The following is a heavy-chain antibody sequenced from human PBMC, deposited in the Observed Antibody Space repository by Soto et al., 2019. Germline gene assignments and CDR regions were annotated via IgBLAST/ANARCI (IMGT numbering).Heavy chain of an antibody. Sequence: PGGSLRLSCAASGFTFSSYSMNWVRQAPGKGLEWVSYISSSSSTIYYADSVKGRFTISRDNAKNSLYLQMNSLRDEDTAVYYCARDDREFLEWLFKLYYYGMDVWGQGTTVTVSS. V-gene: IGHV3-48*02. CDR3: ARDDREFLEWLFKLYYYGMDV. CDR1: GFTFSSYS. CDR2: ISSSSSTI. D-gene: IGHD3-3*01. J-gene: IGHJ6*02.